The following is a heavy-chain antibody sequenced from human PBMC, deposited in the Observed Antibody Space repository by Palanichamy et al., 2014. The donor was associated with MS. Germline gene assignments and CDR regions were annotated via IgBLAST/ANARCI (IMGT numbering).Heavy chain of an antibody. CDR1: GFTFSSYA. D-gene: IGHD4-11*01. V-gene: IGHV3-48*03. CDR3: ARVPEGRSNPPWDY. J-gene: IGHJ4*02. CDR2: ITSSGTTI. Sequence: GFTFSSYAMHWVRQAPGKGLEWVSYITSSGTTIYYADSVKGRFTMSRDNAKNSLYLQMNSLRAEDTAVYYCARVPEGRSNPPWDYWGQGTLVTVSS.